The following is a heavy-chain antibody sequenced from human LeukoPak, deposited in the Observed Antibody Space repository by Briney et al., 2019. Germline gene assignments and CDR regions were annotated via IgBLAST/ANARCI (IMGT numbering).Heavy chain of an antibody. Sequence: PSETLSLTCTVSGGSVSSYYWNWLRQPPGKGLEWIGYIYYTGSTNYNPSLKSRVTISVDTSKNQFSLNLSSVTAADTAVYYCARESYYDSSGYSHDAFDIWGQGTMVTVSS. CDR2: IYYTGST. CDR3: ARESYYDSSGYSHDAFDI. CDR1: GGSVSSYY. J-gene: IGHJ3*02. D-gene: IGHD3-22*01. V-gene: IGHV4-59*02.